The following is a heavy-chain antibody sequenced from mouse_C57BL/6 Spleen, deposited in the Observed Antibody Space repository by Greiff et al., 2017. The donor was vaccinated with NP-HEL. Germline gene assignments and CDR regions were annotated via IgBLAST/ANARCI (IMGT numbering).Heavy chain of an antibody. CDR3: ASEGRGAMDY. Sequence: QVQLQQPGAELVRPGSSAKLSCKASGYTFTSYWMDWVKQRPGQGLEWIGNIYPSDSETHYNQKFKDKATLTVDKSSSTAYMQLSSLTSEDSAVYYCASEGRGAMDYWGQGTSVTVSS. D-gene: IGHD3-3*01. V-gene: IGHV1-61*01. CDR1: GYTFTSYW. CDR2: IYPSDSET. J-gene: IGHJ4*01.